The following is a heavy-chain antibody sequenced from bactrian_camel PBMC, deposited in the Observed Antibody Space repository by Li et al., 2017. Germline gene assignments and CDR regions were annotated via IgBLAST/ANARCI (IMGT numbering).Heavy chain of an antibody. Sequence: HVQLVESGGELVQPGGSLRLSCAVSGFTINSVYMNWVRQSPGKGLEWLATTNRVGDQITYADSVRGRFTISRDNAKNILYLEINNVKPEDTAMYYCAAQNRPCCSVPACYGIWGQGTQVTVS. CDR2: TNRVGDQI. V-gene: IGHV3S39*01. CDR1: GFTINSVY. J-gene: IGHJ4*01. D-gene: IGHD5*01. CDR3: AAQNRPCCSVPACYGI.